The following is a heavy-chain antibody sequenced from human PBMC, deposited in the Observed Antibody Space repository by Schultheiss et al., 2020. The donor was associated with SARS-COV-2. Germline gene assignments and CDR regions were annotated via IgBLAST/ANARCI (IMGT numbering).Heavy chain of an antibody. V-gene: IGHV4-39*07. CDR3: ARVRAGPTRDNWFDP. CDR1: GGSISSSSYY. J-gene: IGHJ5*02. Sequence: SQTLSLTCTVSGGSISSSSYYWGWIRQPPGKGLEWIGEIYHSGSTNYNPSLKSRVTISVDTSKNQFSLKLSSVTAADTAVYYCARVRAGPTRDNWFDPWGQGTLVTVSS. D-gene: IGHD6-13*01. CDR2: IYHSGST.